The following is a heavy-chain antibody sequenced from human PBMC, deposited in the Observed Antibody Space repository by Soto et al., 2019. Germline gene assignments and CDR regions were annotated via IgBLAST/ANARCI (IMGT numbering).Heavy chain of an antibody. J-gene: IGHJ5*02. CDR3: AKGSSYSRGWFDP. CDR2: ISGSGGST. CDR1: GFTFSSYA. V-gene: IGHV3-23*01. D-gene: IGHD6-13*01. Sequence: EVQLLESGGGLVQPGGSLRLSCAASGFTFSSYAMSWVRQAPGKGLEWVSAISGSGGSTYYADSVKGRFTISRDNAKNSLYLQMNSLRAEDTALYYCAKGSSYSRGWFDPWGQGALVTVSS.